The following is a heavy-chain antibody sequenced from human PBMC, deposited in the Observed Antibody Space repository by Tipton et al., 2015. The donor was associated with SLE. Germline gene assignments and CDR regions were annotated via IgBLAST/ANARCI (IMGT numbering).Heavy chain of an antibody. J-gene: IGHJ4*02. CDR1: GFTFSSYS. D-gene: IGHD6-13*01. CDR2: ISSSSSYI. Sequence: LSLTCAASGFTFSSYSMNWVRQAPGKGLEWVSSISSSSSYIYYADSVKGRFTISRDNAKNSLYLQMNSLRAEDTAVYYCARERGEAAAGFDYWGQGTLVTVSS. V-gene: IGHV3-21*01. CDR3: ARERGEAAAGFDY.